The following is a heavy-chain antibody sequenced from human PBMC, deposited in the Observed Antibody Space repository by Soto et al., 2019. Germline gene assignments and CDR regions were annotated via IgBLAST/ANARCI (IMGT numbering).Heavy chain of an antibody. Sequence: GGSLRLSCAASGFTFSSYAMSWVRQAPGKGLEWVSAISGSGGSTYYADSVKGRFTISRENSKNTLYLQMNSLRAEDTAVYYCAKDVGGVSSSWYIPESYYYYGMDVWGQGTTVTVSS. CDR3: AKDVGGVSSSWYIPESYYYYGMDV. CDR2: ISGSGGST. CDR1: GFTFSSYA. D-gene: IGHD6-13*01. V-gene: IGHV3-23*01. J-gene: IGHJ6*02.